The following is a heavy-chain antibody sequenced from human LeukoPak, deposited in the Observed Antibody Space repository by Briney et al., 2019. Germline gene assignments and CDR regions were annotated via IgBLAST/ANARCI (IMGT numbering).Heavy chain of an antibody. CDR1: GFTFSDYY. Sequence: PGGSLRPSCAASGFTFSDYYMSWIRQAPGKGLEWVSYISSSSSYTNYADSVKGRFTISRDNAKNSLYLQMNSLRAEDTAVYYCARSGSSSPNNWFDPWGQGTLVTVSS. J-gene: IGHJ5*02. D-gene: IGHD6-6*01. CDR3: ARSGSSSPNNWFDP. V-gene: IGHV3-11*06. CDR2: ISSSSSYT.